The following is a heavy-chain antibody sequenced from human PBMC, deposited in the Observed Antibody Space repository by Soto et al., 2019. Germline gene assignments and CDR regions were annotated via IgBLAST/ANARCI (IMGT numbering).Heavy chain of an antibody. CDR1: GFSFSTYW. V-gene: IGHV3-7*04. Sequence: EVQLVESGGGLVQPGGSLRLSCAASGFSFSTYWMSWVRQAPGTGLEWVANIKQDGRETCYVDSLKGRFTISRDNARNSLHLQMNSLRAEDTAVYYCARDSGSGFYGQDYWGLDVWGQGTTVTVSS. J-gene: IGHJ6*02. CDR2: IKQDGRET. CDR3: ARDSGSGFYGQDYWGLDV. D-gene: IGHD6-19*01.